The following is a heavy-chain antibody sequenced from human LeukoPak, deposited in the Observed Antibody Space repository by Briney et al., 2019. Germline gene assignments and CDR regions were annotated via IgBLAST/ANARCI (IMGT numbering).Heavy chain of an antibody. D-gene: IGHD6-13*01. CDR2: INPSGGST. J-gene: IGHJ6*03. V-gene: IGHV1-46*01. CDR1: GYTFTSYY. Sequence: ASVKVSCKASGYTFTSYYMHWVRQAPGQGLEWMGIINPSGGSTSYAQKFQGRVTMTRDMSTSTVYMELSSLRSEDTAVYYCAREYSAYSNRGYSSSVPQAYYYYYMDVWGKGTTVTVSS. CDR3: AREYSAYSNRGYSSSVPQAYYYYYMDV.